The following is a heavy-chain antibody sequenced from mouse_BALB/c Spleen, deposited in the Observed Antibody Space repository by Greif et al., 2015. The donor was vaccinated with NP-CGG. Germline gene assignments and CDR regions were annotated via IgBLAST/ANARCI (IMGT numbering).Heavy chain of an antibody. J-gene: IGHJ3*01. CDR1: GYAFTNYL. D-gene: IGHD2-1*01. Sequence: QVQLQQSGAELVRPGTSVKVSCKASGYAFTNYLIEWVKQRPGQGLEWIGVINPGSGGTNYNEKFKGKATLTADKSSSTAYMQLSSLTSDDSAVYFCARQDYGNYDEAYWGQGTLVTVSA. CDR3: ARQDYGNYDEAY. V-gene: IGHV1-54*01. CDR2: INPGSGGT.